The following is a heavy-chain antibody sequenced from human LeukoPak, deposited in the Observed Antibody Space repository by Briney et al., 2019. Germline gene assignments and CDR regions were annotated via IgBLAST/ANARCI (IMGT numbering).Heavy chain of an antibody. D-gene: IGHD4-17*01. CDR2: IYYSGST. J-gene: IGHJ5*02. V-gene: IGHV4-31*03. Sequence: SETLSLTCTVSGGSINSGGYYWTWIRQHPGKGLEWIGYIYYSGSTYYNPSLKSRGTISVDTSKNQFSLKLSSVTAADTAVYYCARTVTKGHWFDPWGQGTLVTVSS. CDR1: GGSINSGGYY. CDR3: ARTVTKGHWFDP.